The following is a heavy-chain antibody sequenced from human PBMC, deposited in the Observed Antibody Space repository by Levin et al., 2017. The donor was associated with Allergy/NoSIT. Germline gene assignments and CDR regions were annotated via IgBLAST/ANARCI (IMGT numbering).Heavy chain of an antibody. V-gene: IGHV3-30*18. CDR3: AKDMGRVDCSSTSCYVGYYYGMDV. CDR2: ISYDGSNK. CDR1: GFTFSSYG. J-gene: IGHJ6*02. D-gene: IGHD2-2*01. Sequence: PGGSLRLSCAASGFTFSSYGMHWVRQAPGKGLEWVAVISYDGSNKYYADSVKGRFTISRDNSKNTLYLQMNSLRAEDTAVYYCAKDMGRVDCSSTSCYVGYYYGMDVWGQGTTVTVSS.